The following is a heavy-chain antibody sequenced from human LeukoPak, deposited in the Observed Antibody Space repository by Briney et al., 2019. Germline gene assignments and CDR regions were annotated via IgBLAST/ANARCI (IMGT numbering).Heavy chain of an antibody. J-gene: IGHJ6*02. V-gene: IGHV4-34*01. Sequence: SETLSLTCAVYGGSFSGYYWSWIRQPPGKGLEWIGEINHSGSTNYNPSLKSRVTISVDTSKNQFSLKLSSVTAADTAVYYCARGRDYGMDVWGQGTTVTVSS. CDR2: INHSGST. CDR1: GGSFSGYY. CDR3: ARGRDYGMDV.